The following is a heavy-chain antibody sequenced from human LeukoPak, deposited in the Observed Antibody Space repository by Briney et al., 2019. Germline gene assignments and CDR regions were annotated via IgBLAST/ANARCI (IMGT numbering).Heavy chain of an antibody. CDR3: ARREHSLSYWFDP. J-gene: IGHJ5*02. CDR1: GYSFTSYW. Sequence: GKSLKISCKGSGYSFTSYWIGWVRQMPGKGLEWMGIIYPGDSDTRYSPSFQGQVTISADKSISTAYLQWSSLKASDTAVYYCARREHSLSYWFDPWGQGTLVTVSS. V-gene: IGHV5-51*01. D-gene: IGHD6-6*01. CDR2: IYPGDSDT.